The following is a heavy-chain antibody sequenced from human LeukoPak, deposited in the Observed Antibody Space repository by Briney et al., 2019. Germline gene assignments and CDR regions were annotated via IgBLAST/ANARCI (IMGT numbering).Heavy chain of an antibody. CDR3: AKVPWTVAGAYYFDY. D-gene: IGHD6-19*01. V-gene: IGHV3-11*01. J-gene: IGHJ4*02. CDR1: GFTFSDYY. CDR2: ISSSGSTI. Sequence: GGSLRLSCAASGFTFSDYYMSWLRQAPGKGLEWVSYISSSGSTIYYADSVKGRFTISRDTSKNMLYLHMNTLRAEDSAVYYCAKVPWTVAGAYYFDYWGQGTLITVSS.